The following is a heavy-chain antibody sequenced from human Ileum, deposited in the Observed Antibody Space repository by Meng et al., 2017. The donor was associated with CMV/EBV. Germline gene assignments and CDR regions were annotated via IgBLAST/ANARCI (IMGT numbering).Heavy chain of an antibody. CDR3: ARSSGYCSSTSCYTPNQGQGWYFDL. V-gene: IGHV1-2*02. CDR2: INPNSGGT. Sequence: MHWVRQAPGQGLEWMGWINPNSGGTNYAQKFQGRVTMTRDTSISTAYMELSRLRSDDTAVYYCARSSGYCSSTSCYTPNQGQGWYFDLWGRGTLVTVSS. D-gene: IGHD2-2*02. J-gene: IGHJ2*01.